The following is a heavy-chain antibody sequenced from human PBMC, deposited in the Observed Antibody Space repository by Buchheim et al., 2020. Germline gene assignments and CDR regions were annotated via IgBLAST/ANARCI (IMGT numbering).Heavy chain of an antibody. CDR1: GGSISSSNW. D-gene: IGHD3/OR15-3a*01. CDR2: IDNGGNT. J-gene: IGHJ5*02. Sequence: QVQLQESGPGLVKPSGTLSLTCAVSGGSISSSNWWSWIRQPPGKGLEWIGNIDNGGNTWYNPSLRSRVTLSVDTSKNQISLTLRSVAAADTAIYYCAKYQLGLGGGSCFDPWGQGT. V-gene: IGHV4-4*02. CDR3: AKYQLGLGGGSCFDP.